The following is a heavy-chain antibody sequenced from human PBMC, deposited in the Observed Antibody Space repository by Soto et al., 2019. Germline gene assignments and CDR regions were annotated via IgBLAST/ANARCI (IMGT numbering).Heavy chain of an antibody. J-gene: IGHJ6*02. Sequence: QVQLVQSGAEVKKPGSSVKVSCKASGGTFSSYAISWVRQAPGQGLEWMGGIIPIFGTATYAQKFQGRVTISADESTSTAYRVLSSLRSEDTAVYYCARGVVVVPAALRGYGMDVCGQGTTVTVSS. CDR3: ARGVVVVPAALRGYGMDV. D-gene: IGHD2-2*01. V-gene: IGHV1-69*01. CDR1: GGTFSSYA. CDR2: IIPIFGTA.